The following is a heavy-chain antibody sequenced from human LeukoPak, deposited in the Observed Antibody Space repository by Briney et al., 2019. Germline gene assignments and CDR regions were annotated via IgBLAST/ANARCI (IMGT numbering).Heavy chain of an antibody. CDR3: ARLSGWAAPLGN. CDR2: IYYSGST. CDR1: GGSINNYY. D-gene: IGHD6-25*01. J-gene: IGHJ4*02. V-gene: IGHV4-59*08. Sequence: SETLSLTCSVSGGSINNYYWSWVRQPPGKGLEWIGYIYYSGSTNYNPSLQSRVTISVDTSKNQFSLKLSSVTAADTAVYYCARLSGWAAPLGNWGQGTLVTVSS.